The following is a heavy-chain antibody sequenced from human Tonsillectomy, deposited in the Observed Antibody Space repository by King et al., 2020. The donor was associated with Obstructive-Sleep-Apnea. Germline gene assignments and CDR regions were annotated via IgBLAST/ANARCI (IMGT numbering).Heavy chain of an antibody. CDR3: ARALSDSNGWYHFDY. V-gene: IGHV3-66*01. D-gene: IGHD6-19*01. CDR2: IYRGDRT. Sequence: VQLVESGGGLVQPGGSLRLSCAASGFTVSRDYMSWVRQAPGKGLEWGSIIYRGDRTDYADSVKDRFTISRDNAGSTVYLQMNSLRAEDTAVYYCARALSDSNGWYHFDYWGQGTLVTVSS. CDR1: GFTVSRDY. J-gene: IGHJ4*02.